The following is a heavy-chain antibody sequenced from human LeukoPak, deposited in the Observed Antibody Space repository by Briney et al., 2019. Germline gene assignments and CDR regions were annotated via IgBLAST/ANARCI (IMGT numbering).Heavy chain of an antibody. CDR3: AGINNPYYFDY. CDR1: DVSISSFY. Sequence: SETLSFTCTVSDVSISSFYWSWIRQPAGKALEWIGRVYISGSTNYNPSLRGRVTMSVDMSKNQFSLNLTSVTAADTAVYYCAGINNPYYFDYWGQGILVTVSS. V-gene: IGHV4-4*07. J-gene: IGHJ4*02. D-gene: IGHD1/OR15-1a*01. CDR2: VYISGST.